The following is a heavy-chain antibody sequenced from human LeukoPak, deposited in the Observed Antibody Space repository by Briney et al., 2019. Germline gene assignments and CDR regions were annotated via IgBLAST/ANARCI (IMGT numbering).Heavy chain of an antibody. CDR3: ARHEQWPAEGFDP. V-gene: IGHV1-8*01. Sequence: ASVKVSCTASGYTFTSYDINWVRQATGQGLGWVGWMTLNSGNTGYAQKFQGRVTMTRNTSISTAYMELSRLRSEDTAVYYCARHEQWPAEGFDPWGQGTLVTVSS. D-gene: IGHD6-19*01. CDR2: MTLNSGNT. J-gene: IGHJ5*02. CDR1: GYTFTSYD.